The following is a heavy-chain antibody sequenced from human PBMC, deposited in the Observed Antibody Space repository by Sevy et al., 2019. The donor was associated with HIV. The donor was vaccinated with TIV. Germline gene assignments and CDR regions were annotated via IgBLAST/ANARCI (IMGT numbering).Heavy chain of an antibody. Sequence: GGSLRLSCAASGFTVSSNYMSWVRQAPGKGLEWVSVIYSGGSTYYADSVKGRFTISRDNSKNTLYLQMNSLRAEETAVYYCARERISSSSVRYLEGEQYFDYWGQGTLVTVSS. D-gene: IGHD6-6*01. V-gene: IGHV3-53*01. J-gene: IGHJ4*02. CDR1: GFTVSSNY. CDR2: IYSGGST. CDR3: ARERISSSSVRYLEGEQYFDY.